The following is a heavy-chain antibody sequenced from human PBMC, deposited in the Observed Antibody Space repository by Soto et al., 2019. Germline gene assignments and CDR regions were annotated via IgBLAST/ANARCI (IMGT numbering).Heavy chain of an antibody. CDR2: TSRSGGNT. CDR3: AKAGSDWQYYFDS. J-gene: IGHJ4*02. V-gene: IGHV3-23*01. CDR1: GFTFSSYA. D-gene: IGHD6-19*01. Sequence: GGSLRLSCAASGFTFSSYAMSWVRQAPGKGLEWVSATSRSGGNTYYADSVKGRFTISRDNSKNTLYLQMISLRAEDTAVYYCAKAGSDWQYYFDSWGQGSLVTVSS.